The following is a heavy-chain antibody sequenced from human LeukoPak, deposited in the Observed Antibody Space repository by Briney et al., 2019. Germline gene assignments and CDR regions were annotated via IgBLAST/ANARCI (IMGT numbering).Heavy chain of an antibody. J-gene: IGHJ6*02. CDR2: IYDSGST. CDR1: GGSIRSSYYY. Sequence: SETLSLTCTVSGGSIRSSYYYWGWIRQPPGKGLEWIGSIYDSGSTYYNPSLKSRVTISVDTSKNQFSLKLSSVTAADTAVYYCARGRYFDWLLLRYYGMDVWGQGTTVTVSS. V-gene: IGHV4-39*01. CDR3: ARGRYFDWLLLRYYGMDV. D-gene: IGHD3-9*01.